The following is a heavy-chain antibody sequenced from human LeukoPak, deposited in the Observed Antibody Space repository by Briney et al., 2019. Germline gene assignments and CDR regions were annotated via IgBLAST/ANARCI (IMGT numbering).Heavy chain of an antibody. Sequence: ASVRVSCKASGYTFTSYGISWVRQAPGQGLEWMGWISAYNGNTNYAQKLQGRVTMTTDTSTSTAYMELRSLRSDDTAVYYCARPSDYDFWSGYSPLDYWGQGTLVTVSS. D-gene: IGHD3-3*01. CDR1: GYTFTSYG. CDR3: ARPSDYDFWSGYSPLDY. CDR2: ISAYNGNT. V-gene: IGHV1-18*01. J-gene: IGHJ4*02.